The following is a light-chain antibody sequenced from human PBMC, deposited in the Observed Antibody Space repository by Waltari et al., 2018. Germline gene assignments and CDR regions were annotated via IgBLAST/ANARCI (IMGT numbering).Light chain of an antibody. CDR2: DVR. V-gene: IGLV2-14*03. CDR3: SSYTSSSTKV. J-gene: IGLJ1*01. CDR1: SSDVGGYNY. Sequence: QSALTQPASVSGSPGQSITISCTGTSSDVGGYNYVSWYQQHPGKAPKRRMVDVRNRPAGVSNRFSCSKVGNTASLTISGLQAEDEADYYCSSYTSSSTKVFGTGTKVTVL.